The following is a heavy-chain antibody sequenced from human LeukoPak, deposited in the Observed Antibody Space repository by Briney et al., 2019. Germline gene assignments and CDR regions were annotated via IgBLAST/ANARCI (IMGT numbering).Heavy chain of an antibody. V-gene: IGHV4-39*01. CDR3: VRPSVTISDRTAFDI. Sequence: SETLSLTCTVSGGSISSSDYYWGWIRQPPGEGLDWIGSIYYSGSTYYNPSLKSRVTISVDTSKNQVSLQLTSVTAADTAVYYCVRPSVTISDRTAFDIWGQGTMVTVSS. D-gene: IGHD4-17*01. CDR1: GGSISSSDYY. CDR2: IYYSGST. J-gene: IGHJ3*02.